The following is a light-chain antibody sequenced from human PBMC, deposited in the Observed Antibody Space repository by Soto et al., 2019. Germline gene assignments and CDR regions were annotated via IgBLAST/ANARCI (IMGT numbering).Light chain of an antibody. Sequence: DIQMTQSPSTLSASVGDRVTITCRASQSISSWLAWYQQKPGKAPNLLIYKASNLQSGVPSRFSGSGSGTEFTLTISSLQPEDFATYYCQQYNSYSWTFGQGTKVEIK. CDR1: QSISSW. V-gene: IGKV1-5*03. J-gene: IGKJ1*01. CDR2: KAS. CDR3: QQYNSYSWT.